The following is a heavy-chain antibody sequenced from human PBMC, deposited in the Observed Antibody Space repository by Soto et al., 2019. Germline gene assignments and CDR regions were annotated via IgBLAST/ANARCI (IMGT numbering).Heavy chain of an antibody. CDR1: GFSFSNHA. CDR3: ARLPSPNYFDSSGFDY. CDR2: ISSSGDRT. J-gene: IGHJ4*02. V-gene: IGHV3-23*01. Sequence: VQLLESGGGLVPPGGSLRLSCVASGFSFSNHAMNWVRQAPGKGLEWVSAISSSGDRTYYADSVKGRFTISRDNSKNTLYLQMNSLRAEDTAVYYCARLPSPNYFDSSGFDYWGQGTLVSVSS. D-gene: IGHD3-22*01.